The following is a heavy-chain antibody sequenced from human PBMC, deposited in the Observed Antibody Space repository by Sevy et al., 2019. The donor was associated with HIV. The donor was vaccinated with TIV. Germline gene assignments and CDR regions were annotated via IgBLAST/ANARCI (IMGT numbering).Heavy chain of an antibody. Sequence: GGSLRLSCAATGFTFSSYAMHWVRQAPGKGLEWVAVISYDGSNKYYPDSVKGRFTISRDNSKNTLYLQMSSLRPEDTAVYYCARGSIRYYDILTGGFDPWGQGTLVTVSS. CDR1: GFTFSSYA. CDR3: ARGSIRYYDILTGGFDP. D-gene: IGHD3-9*01. CDR2: ISYDGSNK. J-gene: IGHJ5*02. V-gene: IGHV3-30-3*01.